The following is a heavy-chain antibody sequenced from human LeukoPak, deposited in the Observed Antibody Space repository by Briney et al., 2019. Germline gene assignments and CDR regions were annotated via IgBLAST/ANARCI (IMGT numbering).Heavy chain of an antibody. CDR2: ISYHGSNK. CDR3: ARSPERLGQGYLDS. Sequence: GGSLRLSCAASGFTFSSYSMHWVRQAPGKGLEWLTLISYHGSNKEYTDSVKGRFTISRDNSKNTPFLQMNSLRTEDTAIYFCARSPERLGQGYLDSWGQGTLVTVSS. V-gene: IGHV3-30*04. D-gene: IGHD3/OR15-3a*01. CDR1: GFTFSSYS. J-gene: IGHJ4*02.